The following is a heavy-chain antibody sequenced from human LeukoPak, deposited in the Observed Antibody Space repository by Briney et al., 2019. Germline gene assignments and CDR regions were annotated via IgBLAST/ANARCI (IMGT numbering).Heavy chain of an antibody. Sequence: GGSLRLSCAASGFTFSSYAMSWVRQAPGKGLEWVSAISGSGGSTYYADSVKGRFTISRDNSKNTLYLQMNSLRAEDTAAYYCAKDPLWFRELLMVYWGQGTLVTVSS. CDR3: AKDPLWFRELLMVY. V-gene: IGHV3-23*01. CDR2: ISGSGGST. CDR1: GFTFSSYA. D-gene: IGHD3-10*01. J-gene: IGHJ4*02.